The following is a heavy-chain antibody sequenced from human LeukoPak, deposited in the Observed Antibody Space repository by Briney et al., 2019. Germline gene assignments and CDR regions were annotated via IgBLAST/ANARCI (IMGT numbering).Heavy chain of an antibody. Sequence: SETLSLTCTVSGGSLSGFYWSWVRQPPGKGLEWIGYIYYSGDSNYNPSLKSRVTMSLDTSKNQRSLRLSSVTAADTAVYYCARHPFATPFDYWGRGTLVTVSS. CDR1: GGSLSGFY. J-gene: IGHJ4*02. CDR3: ARHPFATPFDY. CDR2: IYYSGDS. D-gene: IGHD2-15*01. V-gene: IGHV4-59*08.